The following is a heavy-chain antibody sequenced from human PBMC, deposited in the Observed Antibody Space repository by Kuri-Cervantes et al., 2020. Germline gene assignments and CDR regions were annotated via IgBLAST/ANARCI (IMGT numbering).Heavy chain of an antibody. D-gene: IGHD2-2*01. J-gene: IGHJ6*03. CDR1: GYSISSGYY. CDR2: IYHSGST. Sequence: SQTLSLTCAVSGYSISSGYYWGWIRQPPGKGLEWIGSIYHSGSTYYNPSLKSRVTISIDTSKNQFSLNLSSVTAADTAMYYCARHAGYCSRTSCVGYYYYMDVWGKGTTVTVSS. CDR3: ARHAGYCSRTSCVGYYYYMDV. V-gene: IGHV4-38-2*01.